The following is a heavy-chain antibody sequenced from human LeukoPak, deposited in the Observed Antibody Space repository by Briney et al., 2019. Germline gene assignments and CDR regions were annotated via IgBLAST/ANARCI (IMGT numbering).Heavy chain of an antibody. CDR2: IKQDGSEK. CDR3: ARVSRSFFHALDY. V-gene: IGHV3-7*01. J-gene: IGHJ4*02. CDR1: GFTFSSYW. D-gene: IGHD3-16*01. Sequence: PGGSLRLSRAASGFTFSSYWMSWVRQAPGKGLEWVANIKQDGSEKYYVDSVKGRFTISRDNAKNSLYLQMNSLRAEDTAVYYCARVSRSFFHALDYWGQGTLVTVSS.